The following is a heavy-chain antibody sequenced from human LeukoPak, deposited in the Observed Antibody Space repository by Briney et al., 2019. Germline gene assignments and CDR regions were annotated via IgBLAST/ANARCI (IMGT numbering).Heavy chain of an antibody. CDR3: ARDRAKSIVVVPAGY. Sequence: ASVKVSCKASGYTFTSYGISWVRQAPGQGLEWMGWISAYNGNTNYAQKLQGRVTMTTDTSTSTAYMELRSLRPDDTAVYYCARDRAKSIVVVPAGYWGQGTLVTVSS. V-gene: IGHV1-18*01. CDR1: GYTFTSYG. CDR2: ISAYNGNT. D-gene: IGHD2-2*01. J-gene: IGHJ4*02.